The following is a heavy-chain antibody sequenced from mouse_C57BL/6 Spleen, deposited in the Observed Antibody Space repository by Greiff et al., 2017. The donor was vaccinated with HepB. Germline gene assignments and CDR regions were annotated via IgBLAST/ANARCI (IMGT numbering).Heavy chain of an antibody. D-gene: IGHD2-5*01. V-gene: IGHV5-6*01. J-gene: IGHJ2*01. CDR1: GFTFSSYG. CDR2: ISRGGSYT. Sequence: EVQVVESGGDLVKPGGSLKLSCAASGFTFSSYGMSWVRQTPDKRLEWVATISRGGSYTYYPDSVKGRCTISRDNAKNTQYRQMSSLKSEDTAMYDCARHGSNSIEYWGQGTTLTVSS. CDR3: ARHGSNSIEY.